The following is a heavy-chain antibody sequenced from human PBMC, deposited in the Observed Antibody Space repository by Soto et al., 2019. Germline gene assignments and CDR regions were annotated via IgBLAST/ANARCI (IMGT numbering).Heavy chain of an antibody. CDR2: IKKDGSDK. CDR1: GFTFGGYY. J-gene: IGHJ4*02. Sequence: EVQLVESGGGLVQPGGSLRLSCAASGFTFGGYYMTWVRQAPGRGLEWVANIKKDGSDKYYLGSLKGRFTISRDNAKSLLYLQMNGLRVEDTAVYYCAGGRSDDYFDYWGRGTLVTVSS. CDR3: AGGRSDDYFDY. V-gene: IGHV3-7*01. D-gene: IGHD2-15*01.